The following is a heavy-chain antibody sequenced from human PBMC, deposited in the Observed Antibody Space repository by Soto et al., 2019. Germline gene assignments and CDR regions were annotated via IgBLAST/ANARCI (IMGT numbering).Heavy chain of an antibody. Sequence: GGSLRLSCAASGFTFSSYGMHWVRQAPGKGLEWVAVISYDGSNKYYADSVKGRFTISRDNSKNTLYLQMNSLRAEDTAVYYCAKDQQVGYSSSWYYFDYWGQGTLVTVSS. V-gene: IGHV3-30*18. D-gene: IGHD6-13*01. CDR1: GFTFSSYG. J-gene: IGHJ4*02. CDR2: ISYDGSNK. CDR3: AKDQQVGYSSSWYYFDY.